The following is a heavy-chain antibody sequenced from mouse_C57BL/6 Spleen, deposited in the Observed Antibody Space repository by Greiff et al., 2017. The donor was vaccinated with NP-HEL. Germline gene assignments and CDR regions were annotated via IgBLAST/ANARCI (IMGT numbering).Heavy chain of an antibody. Sequence: EVMLVESGGDLVKPGGSLKLSCAASGFTFSSYGMSWVRQTPDKRLEWVANISSGGSYTYYPDSVKGRFTIYRDNAKNTLYLQMSSLKSEDTAMYYCARHQDYGSRNFDYWGQGTTLTVSS. CDR1: GFTFSSYG. CDR2: ISSGGSYT. D-gene: IGHD1-1*01. V-gene: IGHV5-6*02. J-gene: IGHJ2*01. CDR3: ARHQDYGSRNFDY.